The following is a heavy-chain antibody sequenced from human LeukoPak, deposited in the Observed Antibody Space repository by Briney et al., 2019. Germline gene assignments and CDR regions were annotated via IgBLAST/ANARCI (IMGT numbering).Heavy chain of an antibody. CDR3: AKDLTFDAFDI. CDR2: ISSSGGST. V-gene: IGHV3-23*01. CDR1: GFTFNTYA. J-gene: IGHJ3*02. D-gene: IGHD1-14*01. Sequence: GGSLRLSCAASGFTFNTYAMGWVRQAPGKGLEWVSAISSSGGSTYYADSVKGRFAISGDNSKNTLYLQMNSLRAEDTAVYYCAKDLTFDAFDIWGQGTMVTVSS.